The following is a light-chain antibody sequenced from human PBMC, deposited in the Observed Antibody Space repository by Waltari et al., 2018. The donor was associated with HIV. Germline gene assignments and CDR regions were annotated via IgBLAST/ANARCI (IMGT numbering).Light chain of an antibody. CDR3: QVWDSISNEGV. CDR1: RLGSRT. V-gene: IGLV3-21*04. Sequence: YVLSQPPSVSQAPGKTATLTCGGERLGSRTVHWYQQKQGQDPVFAIYYDSERPSGIPARFSGSNSGDTATLTINRVEDEDEADYYCQVWDSISNEGVFGGGTRLTVL. J-gene: IGLJ3*02. CDR2: YDS.